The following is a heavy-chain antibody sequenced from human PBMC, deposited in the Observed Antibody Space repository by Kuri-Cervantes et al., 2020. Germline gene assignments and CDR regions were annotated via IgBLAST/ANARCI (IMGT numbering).Heavy chain of an antibody. V-gene: IGHV3-7*01. J-gene: IGHJ4*02. CDR3: AKDLSAWAETTVDF. CDR2: IKQDGSEE. CDR1: GFIFNTYW. Sequence: GESLKISCAASGFIFNTYWMSWVRQAPGKGPEWVANIKQDGSEENYVDSVKGRFTISRDNAENSLYLQMNSLGVEDTAVYYCAKDLSAWAETTVDFWGQGTLVTVSS. D-gene: IGHD4-17*01.